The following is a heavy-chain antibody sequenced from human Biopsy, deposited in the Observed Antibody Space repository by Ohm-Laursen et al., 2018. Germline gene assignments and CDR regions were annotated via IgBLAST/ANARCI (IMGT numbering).Heavy chain of an antibody. J-gene: IGHJ1*01. Sequence: SSVKVSCKAPGGTFSNYGVNWVRQAPGQGLEWLGGNIPILGTGNYAQKFQDRVTVAADTSTSTVTMELRSLRSSDTAVYYCATKLTGYFHHWGQGTLVIVSS. V-gene: IGHV1-69*06. CDR3: ATKLTGYFHH. CDR2: NIPILGTG. D-gene: IGHD3-9*01. CDR1: GGTFSNYG.